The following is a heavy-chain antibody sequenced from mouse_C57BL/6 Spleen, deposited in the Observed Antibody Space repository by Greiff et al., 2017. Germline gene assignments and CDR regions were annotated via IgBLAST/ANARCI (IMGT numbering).Heavy chain of an antibody. Sequence: VKLVESGPGLVAPSQSLSITCTVSGFSLTSYAISWVRQPPGKGLEWLGVIWTGGGTNYNSALKSRLSISKDNSKSQVFLKMNSLQTDDTARYYCARDPSDSSGYSFAYWGQGTLVTVSA. CDR2: IWTGGGT. J-gene: IGHJ3*01. V-gene: IGHV2-9-1*01. CDR1: GFSLTSYA. D-gene: IGHD3-2*02. CDR3: ARDPSDSSGYSFAY.